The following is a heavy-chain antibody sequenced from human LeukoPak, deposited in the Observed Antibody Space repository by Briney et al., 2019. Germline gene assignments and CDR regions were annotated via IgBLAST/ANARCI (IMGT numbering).Heavy chain of an antibody. CDR2: ISSSGNTI. V-gene: IGHV3-48*03. CDR1: GFTFSSYE. J-gene: IGHJ4*02. Sequence: GGSLRLSCAASGFTFSSYEMNWVRQAPGKGLEWVSYISSSGNTIYYTDSVKGRITISRDNAKNSLYLQMNSLRAEDTAVYYCARGPMVRGVFIRRSKSGYFDYWGQGTLVTVSS. D-gene: IGHD3-10*01. CDR3: ARGPMVRGVFIRRSKSGYFDY.